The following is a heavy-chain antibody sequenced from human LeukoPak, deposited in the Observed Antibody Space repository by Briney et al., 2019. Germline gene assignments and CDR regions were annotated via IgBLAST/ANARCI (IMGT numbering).Heavy chain of an antibody. J-gene: IGHJ4*02. CDR3: AKDRDFWSGYHDGY. Sequence: GVSLRLSCAASGFTLSSYAMSWVRQAPGKGLEWVSGTSGSGGGTYYADSVKGRFTISRDSYRNTLYLYMNSLRAEDTAVYYCAKDRDFWSGYHDGYWGQGTLVTVSS. CDR1: GFTLSSYA. CDR2: TSGSGGGT. D-gene: IGHD3-3*01. V-gene: IGHV3-23*01.